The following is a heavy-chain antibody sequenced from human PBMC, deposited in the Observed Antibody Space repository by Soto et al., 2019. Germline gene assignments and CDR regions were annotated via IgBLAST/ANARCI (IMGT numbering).Heavy chain of an antibody. CDR2: IKQDGSEK. V-gene: IGHV3-7*03. CDR3: ARSGIRQNWFDP. CDR1: GFTFSSYW. Sequence: EVQLVESGGGLVQPGGSLRLSCAASGFTFSSYWMSWVRQAPGKGLEWVANIKQDGSEKYYVDSVKGRFIISRDNAKNYLYPQMNSLRAEDTAVYYCARSGIRQNWFDPWGQGTLVTVTS. D-gene: IGHD3-10*01. J-gene: IGHJ5*02.